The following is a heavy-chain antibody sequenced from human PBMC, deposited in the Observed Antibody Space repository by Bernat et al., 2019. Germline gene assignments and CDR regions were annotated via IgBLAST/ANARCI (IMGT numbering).Heavy chain of an antibody. CDR3: ARGRYCTSSSCYYDLNWFDP. V-gene: IGHV3-7*03. J-gene: IGHJ5*02. Sequence: EVQLVESGGGLVQPGGSLRLSCAASGFSFSSHWMSWVRQAPGKGLEWVANIKQDGSEPNYVDPVTGRFTISRDNATNSLYLQMTSLSADETAVYYCARGRYCTSSSCYYDLNWFDPWGQGTLVTVSS. CDR2: IKQDGSEP. D-gene: IGHD2-2*01. CDR1: GFSFSSHW.